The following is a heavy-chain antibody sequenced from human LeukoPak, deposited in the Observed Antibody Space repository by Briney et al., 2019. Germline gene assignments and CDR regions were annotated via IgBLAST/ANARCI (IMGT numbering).Heavy chain of an antibody. Sequence: SETLSLTCTVSGGSISSYYWSWIRQPPGKGLEWIGYIYYSGSTNYNPSLKSRVTISVDTSKNQFSLKLSSVTAADTAVYYCAKRVSIAVAGTLIYYYYGMDVWGQGTTVTVSS. CDR2: IYYSGST. D-gene: IGHD6-19*01. J-gene: IGHJ6*02. CDR3: AKRVSIAVAGTLIYYYYGMDV. V-gene: IGHV4-59*01. CDR1: GGSISSYY.